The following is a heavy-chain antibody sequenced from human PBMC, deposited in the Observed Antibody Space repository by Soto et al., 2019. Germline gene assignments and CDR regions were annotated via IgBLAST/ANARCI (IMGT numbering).Heavy chain of an antibody. J-gene: IGHJ4*02. CDR2: IKTDGYAA. V-gene: IGHV3-74*01. CDR3: VRESGVAADC. CDR1: GFTFDSHW. Sequence: LGVSLRLSCVASGFTFDSHWMHWVRQAPGEGLVWVSRIKTDGYAAAYADSVKGRFTISRDNTKNTVYLQMNSLRAEDTAVYFCVRESGVAADCWGQGTLVTVSS. D-gene: IGHD6-19*01.